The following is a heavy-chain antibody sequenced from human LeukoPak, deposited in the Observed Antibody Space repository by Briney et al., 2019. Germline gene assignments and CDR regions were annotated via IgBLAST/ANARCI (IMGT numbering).Heavy chain of an antibody. CDR3: AKRVPYNSSWPCFDY. CDR1: GFSFSSFG. Sequence: GGSLRLSCAASGFSFSSFGMNWVRQAPGKGLEWVSSISDTGANTFYAVSVKGRFTISRDNSKNTLYLQMNSLRAEDSALYFCAKRVPYNSSWPCFDYWGQGTLVTVSS. J-gene: IGHJ4*02. D-gene: IGHD6-13*01. V-gene: IGHV3-23*01. CDR2: ISDTGANT.